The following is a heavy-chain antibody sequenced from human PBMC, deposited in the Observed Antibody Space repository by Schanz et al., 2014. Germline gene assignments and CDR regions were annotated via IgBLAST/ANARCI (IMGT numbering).Heavy chain of an antibody. CDR1: GGSISSGGYS. CDR2: IFFRGST. CDR3: YGMDV. Sequence: QVPLQESGPGLVKPSQTLSLTCAVSGGSISSGGYSWSWIRQPPGNGLEWIGYIFFRGSTYYNPSLKSRVTISMDTSKNQFALRLTSVTAADTAVYYCYGMDVWGQGTTVTVSS. V-gene: IGHV4-30-4*07. J-gene: IGHJ6*02.